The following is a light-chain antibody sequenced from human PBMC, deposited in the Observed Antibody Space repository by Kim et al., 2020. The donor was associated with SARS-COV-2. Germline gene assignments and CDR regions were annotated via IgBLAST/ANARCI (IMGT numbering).Light chain of an antibody. CDR2: DVT. V-gene: IGLV2-14*01. Sequence: QSALTQPASVSGSPRQSITISCTGTNSDIGAYNYVSWYQQHPGKAPQLLIYDVTYRPSGISARFSGSKSGNTASLTISWLQAEDEADYYCGSYTTNSAWVFGGGTQLTVL. CDR3: GSYTTNSAWV. CDR1: NSDIGAYNY. J-gene: IGLJ3*02.